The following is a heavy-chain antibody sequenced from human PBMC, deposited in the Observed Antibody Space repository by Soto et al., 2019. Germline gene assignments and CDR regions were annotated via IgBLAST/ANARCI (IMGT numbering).Heavy chain of an antibody. CDR1: GGSISSYY. V-gene: IGHV4-59*01. Sequence: SETLSLTCTVSGGSISSYYWSWIRQPPGKGLEWIGYIYYSGSTNYNPSLKSRVTISVDTSKNQFSLKLSSVTAADTAVYYCAGVHYYHYYGMDVWGQGTTVTVSS. CDR3: AGVHYYHYYGMDV. J-gene: IGHJ6*02. CDR2: IYYSGST.